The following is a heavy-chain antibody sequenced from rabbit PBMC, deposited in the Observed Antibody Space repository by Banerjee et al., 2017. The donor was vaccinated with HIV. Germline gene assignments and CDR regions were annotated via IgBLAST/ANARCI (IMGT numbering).Heavy chain of an antibody. CDR2: IYEGSSGST. CDR3: ASSGGAFYGYAGNL. CDR1: GFSFSSYW. J-gene: IGHJ4*01. Sequence: QSLAESGGDLVKPEGSLTLTCTASGFSFSSYWMSWVRQAPGKGLEWIACIYEGSSGSTYYASWAKGRFTITRSTSLNTVTLQLNSLTAADTATYFCASSGGAFYGYAGNLWGPGTLVTVS. V-gene: IGHV1S40*01. D-gene: IGHD6-1*01.